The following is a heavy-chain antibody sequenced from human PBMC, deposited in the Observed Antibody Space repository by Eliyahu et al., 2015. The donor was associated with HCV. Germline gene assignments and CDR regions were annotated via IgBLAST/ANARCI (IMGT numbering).Heavy chain of an antibody. V-gene: IGHV4-39*01. D-gene: IGHD1-26*01. J-gene: IGHJ3*02. CDR1: GGSIRSXSXY. Sequence: QLQLQESGPGLVKPSETLSLXCTVSGGSIRSXSXYWGXTRQPPGKGXEWIGRIYYSGSTYYNPSLKSRVTISVDTSKNQFSLKLSSVTAADTAVYYCARHLGEWELLSSSHAFDIWGQGTMVTVSS. CDR2: IYYSGST. CDR3: ARHLGEWELLSSSHAFDI.